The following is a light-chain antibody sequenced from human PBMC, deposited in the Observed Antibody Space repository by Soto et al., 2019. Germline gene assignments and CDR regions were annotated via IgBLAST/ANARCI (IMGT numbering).Light chain of an antibody. J-gene: IGKJ5*01. CDR1: QGIGNW. Sequence: DIQMTQSPSSVSASVGDSVTITCRASQGIGNWLAWYQQRPGKAPKLLIYASSNLHSGVPSRFSGSGSGTNFTLTISSLQPEDFATYYCQQANSFPITFGQGTRLEIK. CDR3: QQANSFPIT. V-gene: IGKV1-12*01. CDR2: ASS.